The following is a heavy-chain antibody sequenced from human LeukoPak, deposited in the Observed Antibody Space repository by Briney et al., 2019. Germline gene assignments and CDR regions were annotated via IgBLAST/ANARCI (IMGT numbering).Heavy chain of an antibody. Sequence: SETLSLTCTVSGGSISSSGYSWGGVRQPPGKGLEWLGSIYYSGSASYNPSPQSPVTISVDTSETQFSGKLSSVTAADTAVYYCARRARITNSSGHFVCWGEGALVTVSP. CDR1: GGSISSSGYS. V-gene: IGHV4-39*01. D-gene: IGHD3-16*01. J-gene: IGHJ4*02. CDR2: IYYSGSA. CDR3: ARRARITNSSGHFVC.